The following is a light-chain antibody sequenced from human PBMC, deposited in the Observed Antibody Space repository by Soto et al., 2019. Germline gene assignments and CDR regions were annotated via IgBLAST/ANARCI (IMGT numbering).Light chain of an antibody. J-gene: IGKJ1*01. CDR1: QSISSH. Sequence: MTQSPSSLSASVGDRVTITCRASQSISSHLSWYQQKPGKAPKLLIYAASSLHSGVPSRLSGSGSGTDFTLTISSLQPEDFATYYCQQTYSTPRTFGQGTKVDIK. V-gene: IGKV1-39*01. CDR3: QQTYSTPRT. CDR2: AAS.